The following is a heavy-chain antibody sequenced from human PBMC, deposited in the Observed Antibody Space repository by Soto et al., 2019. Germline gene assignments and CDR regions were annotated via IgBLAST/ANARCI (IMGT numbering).Heavy chain of an antibody. V-gene: IGHV2-5*02. CDR2: IYWDDDK. CDR1: GFSLSTSGVG. J-gene: IGHJ5*02. CDR3: AHTFGGGVPAAIGDKTNWFDP. D-gene: IGHD2-2*01. Sequence: SGPTLVKPTQTLTLTCTFSGFSLSTSGVGVGWIRQPPGKALEWLALIYWDDDKRYSPSLKSRLTITKDTSKNQVVLTMTNMDPVDTATYYCAHTFGGGVPAAIGDKTNWFDPWGQGTLVTVSS.